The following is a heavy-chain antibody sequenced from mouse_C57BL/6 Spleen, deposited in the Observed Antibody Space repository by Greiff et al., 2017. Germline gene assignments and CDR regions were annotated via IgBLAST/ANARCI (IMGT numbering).Heavy chain of an antibody. D-gene: IGHD1-1*01. CDR2: INPSHGGT. CDR1: GYTFTSYW. V-gene: IGHV1-53*01. J-gene: IGHJ3*01. CDR3: ARDYGSSYEGFAY. Sequence: QVQLQQPGTELVQPVASVNLSCKASGYTFTSYWMHLVQQRPGQGLEWIVNINPSHGGTNYTENFKNQATLTVDQSSRTAYMQLSSLTSEDSSVYYCARDYGSSYEGFAYWGQGTLVTVSA.